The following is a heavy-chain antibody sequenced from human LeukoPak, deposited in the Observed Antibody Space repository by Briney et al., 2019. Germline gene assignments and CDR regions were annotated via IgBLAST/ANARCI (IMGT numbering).Heavy chain of an antibody. CDR3: ARAGGGNGVGATYYFDY. Sequence: GGSLRLSCAASGFTFRSYAMHWVRQAPGKGLEWVAGISDDGSRQHYADFLEGRITISRDNSKNTVSLQMSSLRTEDTAVYYCARAGGGNGVGATYYFDYWGQGTLVTVSS. D-gene: IGHD1-26*01. J-gene: IGHJ4*02. CDR1: GFTFRSYA. V-gene: IGHV3-30*15. CDR2: ISDDGSRQ.